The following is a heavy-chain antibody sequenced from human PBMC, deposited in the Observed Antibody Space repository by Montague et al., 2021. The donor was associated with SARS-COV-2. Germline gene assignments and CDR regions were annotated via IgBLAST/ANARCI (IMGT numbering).Heavy chain of an antibody. Sequence: TLSLTCAVSGGPIASSGYSWTWIRQPPGKGLQWIGYIHHSGSTYYNPSLRSRVTISVERSKKQFSLKLTSVTAADTAVYFCAKSRITMVQGIYDSFDVWGRGTVVTVSS. J-gene: IGHJ3*01. D-gene: IGHD3-10*01. V-gene: IGHV4-30-2*01. CDR2: IHHSGST. CDR3: AKSRITMVQGIYDSFDV. CDR1: GGPIASSGYS.